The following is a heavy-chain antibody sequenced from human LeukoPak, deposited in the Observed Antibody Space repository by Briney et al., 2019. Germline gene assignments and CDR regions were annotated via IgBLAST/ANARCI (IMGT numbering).Heavy chain of an antibody. J-gene: IGHJ4*02. CDR3: ARQDYDILTRYYYFDY. Sequence: SETLSLTCTVSGGSISSYYWSWIRQPPGKGLEWIGYIYYSGRTNYNPSIKSRVTISVDTSKNQFSLKLSSVTAADTAVYYCARQDYDILTRYYYFDYWGQGTLVTVSS. V-gene: IGHV4-59*08. D-gene: IGHD3-9*01. CDR2: IYYSGRT. CDR1: GGSISSYY.